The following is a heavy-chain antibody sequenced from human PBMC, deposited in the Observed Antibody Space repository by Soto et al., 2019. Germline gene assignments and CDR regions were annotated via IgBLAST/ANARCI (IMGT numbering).Heavy chain of an antibody. CDR2: FYSSGSI. J-gene: IGHJ5*02. CDR3: ARMYSSGSGWFHP. D-gene: IGHD6-19*01. Sequence: LQESGPGLVTPSQTLSLTCFVSGYSITAGGYYWSWIRHLPGKGLEWIGSFYSSGSIIYNPSLRSRVSISGDTSSNHFSMSLTSVTGADTGRYYCARMYSSGSGWFHPWGQGNLVTVSS. CDR1: GYSITAGGYY. V-gene: IGHV4-31*03.